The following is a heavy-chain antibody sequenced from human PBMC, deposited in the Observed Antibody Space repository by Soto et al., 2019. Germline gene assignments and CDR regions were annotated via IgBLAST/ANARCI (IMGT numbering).Heavy chain of an antibody. CDR2: IYYSGST. D-gene: IGHD2-21*02. Sequence: SETLSLPCTVSDGSIRSVGYYRSWNRQHPGKGLEWSGYIYYSGSTYYNPSLKSRVTISLDTSKNRFSLKLRSVTAADTAVYYCARVFCGGNCYPNYWGQGTL. CDR1: DGSIRSVGYY. J-gene: IGHJ4*02. V-gene: IGHV4-31*03. CDR3: ARVFCGGNCYPNY.